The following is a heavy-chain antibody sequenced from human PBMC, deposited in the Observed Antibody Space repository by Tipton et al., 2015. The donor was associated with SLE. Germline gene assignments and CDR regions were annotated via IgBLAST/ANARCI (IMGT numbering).Heavy chain of an antibody. CDR2: LNHGESI. CDR1: GGSFSGYY. CDR3: AKGRQKNYADHAY. V-gene: IGHV4-34*01. Sequence: TLSLTCVVYGGSFSGYYWSWIRQPPGKGLEWVGELNHGESINYNPSLGSRVTISIDTSKNQFSLKLSSVTAADTAVYYCAKGRQKNYADHAYWGQGTQVTVSS. D-gene: IGHD4-17*01. J-gene: IGHJ4*02.